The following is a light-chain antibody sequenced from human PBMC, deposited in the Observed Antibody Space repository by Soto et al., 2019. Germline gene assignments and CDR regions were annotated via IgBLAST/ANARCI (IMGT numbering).Light chain of an antibody. Sequence: QSVLTQPASVSGSPGQSITISCTGTSSDVGGYNYVSWYQHHPGKAPKLMIYDVSKRPSGVSNRFSGSKSGNTASLTISGLQAEDEADYYCSSFTSSSTLEGVFGTGTKVTVL. CDR2: DVS. CDR3: SSFTSSSTLEGV. V-gene: IGLV2-14*03. J-gene: IGLJ1*01. CDR1: SSDVGGYNY.